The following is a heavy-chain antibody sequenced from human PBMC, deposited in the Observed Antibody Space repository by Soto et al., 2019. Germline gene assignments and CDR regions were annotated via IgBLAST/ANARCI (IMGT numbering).Heavy chain of an antibody. CDR3: ARHPRTITFGGVIVHPLDY. CDR1: GGSISSSSYY. V-gene: IGHV4-39*01. J-gene: IGHJ4*02. Sequence: QLQLQESGPGLVKPSETLSLTCPVSGGSISSSSYYWGWIRQPPGKGLEWIGSIYYSGSTYYNPSLKSRVTISVDTSKNQFSLKLSSVTAADTAVYYCARHPRTITFGGVIVHPLDYWGQGTLVTVSS. D-gene: IGHD3-16*02. CDR2: IYYSGST.